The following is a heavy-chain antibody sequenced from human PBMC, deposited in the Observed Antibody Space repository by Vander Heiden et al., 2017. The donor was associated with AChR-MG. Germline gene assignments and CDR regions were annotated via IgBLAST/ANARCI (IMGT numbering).Heavy chain of an antibody. V-gene: IGHV3-30-3*01. CDR1: GFTFGSYA. D-gene: IGHD6-13*01. CDR2: ISYDGSNK. CDR3: ARDEISREGTGFDY. Sequence: QVQLVESGGGVVQPGRYLRLSCAASGFTFGSYAMHWVRQAPGKGLEWVAVISYDGSNKYYADSVKGRFTISRDNSKNTLYLQMNSLRAEDTAVYYCARDEISREGTGFDYWGQGTLVTVSS. J-gene: IGHJ4*02.